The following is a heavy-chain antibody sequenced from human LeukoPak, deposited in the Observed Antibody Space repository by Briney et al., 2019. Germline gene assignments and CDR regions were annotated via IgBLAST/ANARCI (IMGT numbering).Heavy chain of an antibody. D-gene: IGHD3-22*01. V-gene: IGHV4-34*01. CDR2: INHSGST. CDR1: GGSFSGYY. Sequence: SETLSLTCAVYGGSFSGYYWSWIRQPPGKGLEWIGEINHSGSTNYNPSLKSRVTISVDTSKNQLSLKLSSVTAADTAVYYCATDSSGYYSFDYWGQGTLVTVSS. J-gene: IGHJ4*02. CDR3: ATDSSGYYSFDY.